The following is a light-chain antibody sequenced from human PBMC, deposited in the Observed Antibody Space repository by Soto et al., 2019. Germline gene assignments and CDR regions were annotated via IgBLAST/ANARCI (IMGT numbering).Light chain of an antibody. CDR1: QSVLFSSNNKNY. CDR2: WAS. CDR3: QQSYSTPLT. V-gene: IGKV4-1*01. Sequence: DIVMTQSPDSLAVSLGERATINCRSSQSVLFSSNNKNYLAWYQQKPGHPPKLLFYWASTRESGVPDRFSGSGSGTDFTLTISSLQPEDVADYYCQQSYSTPLTFGGGTKVEI. J-gene: IGKJ4*01.